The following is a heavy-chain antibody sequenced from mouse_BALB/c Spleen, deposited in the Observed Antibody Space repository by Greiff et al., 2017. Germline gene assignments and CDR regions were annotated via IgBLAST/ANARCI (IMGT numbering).Heavy chain of an antibody. D-gene: IGHD1-2*01. J-gene: IGHJ2*01. CDR3: TRGVLRPDY. CDR2: INPSNGGT. V-gene: IGHV1S81*02. Sequence: VQLVESGAELVKPGASVKLSCKASGYTFTSYYMYWVKQRPGQGLEWIGEINPSNGGTNFNEKFKSKATLTVDKSSSTAYMQLSSLTSEDSAVYYCTRGVLRPDYWGQGTTLTVSS. CDR1: GYTFTSYY.